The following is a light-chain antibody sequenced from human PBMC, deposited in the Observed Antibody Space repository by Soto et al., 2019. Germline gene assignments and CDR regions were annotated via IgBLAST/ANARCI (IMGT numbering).Light chain of an antibody. CDR3: QHYLTSPIT. CDR1: QDIGTV. Sequence: AIPMTRSPSSLSAYIGDTVTITCGAGQDIGTVVAWYQKKQGKAPKVLISRASSLESGVPSRFRGSGSRTDFTLTITDVQSGDFATYYCQHYLTSPITFGQGTRVEIK. V-gene: IGKV1-8*01. CDR2: RAS. J-gene: IGKJ5*01.